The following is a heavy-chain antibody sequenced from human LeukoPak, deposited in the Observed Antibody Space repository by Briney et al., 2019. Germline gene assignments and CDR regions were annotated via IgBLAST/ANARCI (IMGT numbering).Heavy chain of an antibody. J-gene: IGHJ1*01. CDR3: VRHYYYSGTAKGYFQH. V-gene: IGHV4-59*01. CDR1: LGSLICYF. CDR2: IYYTGST. D-gene: IGHD3-10*01. Sequence: LEGLSDTLVDSLGSLICYFWCWIWPPPWAGAEWMGYIYYTGSTNYNPPLKSGVTISLDTSTNQFALNMNTLTTADTAVYYCVRHYYYSGTAKGYFQHWGQGTLVTVSS.